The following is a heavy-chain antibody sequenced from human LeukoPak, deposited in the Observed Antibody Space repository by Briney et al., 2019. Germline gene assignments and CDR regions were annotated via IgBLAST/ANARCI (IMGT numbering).Heavy chain of an antibody. V-gene: IGHV1-2*02. CDR3: ARDQRLWWSRGVYYFDY. Sequence: ASVKVSCKASGYTFTAYYIHWVRQAPGQGLEWMGWINPNSGGTNYAQKFQGRVTMTRDTSISTAYMELRRLRDDDTAVYYCARDQRLWWSRGVYYFDYWGQGTLVTVSS. CDR2: INPNSGGT. CDR1: GYTFTAYY. D-gene: IGHD2-21*01. J-gene: IGHJ4*02.